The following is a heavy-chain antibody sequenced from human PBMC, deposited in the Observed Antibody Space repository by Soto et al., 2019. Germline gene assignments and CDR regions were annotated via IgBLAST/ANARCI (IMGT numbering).Heavy chain of an antibody. J-gene: IGHJ6*02. V-gene: IGHV1-18*01. CDR1: GYTFSRSG. Sequence: QVQLVQSGAEVKKPGASVKVSCKASGYTFSRSGISWVRQAPGQGLEWMGWINGYNGNTNYPQKMQGRITMTTDTPTSTAYMELRSLRSDDTAVYSFARVGDVPYCYYGMDVWGQGHTVIVSS. D-gene: IGHD3-16*01. CDR3: ARVGDVPYCYYGMDV. CDR2: INGYNGNT.